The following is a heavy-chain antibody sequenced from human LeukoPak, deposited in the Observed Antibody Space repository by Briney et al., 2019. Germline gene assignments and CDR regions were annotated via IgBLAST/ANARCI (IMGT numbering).Heavy chain of an antibody. J-gene: IGHJ6*03. CDR1: SYSFTSYV. V-gene: IGHV1-18*01. CDR3: ARAAIYYYYMDV. Sequence: GASVKVSCRASSYSFTSYVINWVRQPPGQGLEWMGWISGYNGDRNYAQKLQDRVTTTTDTSTSTVYMELRGLRSDDTAVYYCARAAIYYYYMDVWGKGTTVTVSS. CDR2: ISGYNGDR. D-gene: IGHD2-21*01.